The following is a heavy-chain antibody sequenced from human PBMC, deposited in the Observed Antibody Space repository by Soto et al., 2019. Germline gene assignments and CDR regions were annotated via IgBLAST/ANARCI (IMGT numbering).Heavy chain of an antibody. J-gene: IGHJ4*02. CDR1: GGSISSTTYS. Sequence: SETLSLTCTVSGGSISSTTYSWGWIRQPPGKGLEWIGSMYYSGTTYSNPSLQSRVTISVDTSNNQFSLKPTSVTAADTSVYYCARHGGKLSITGTMGNFDYWGQGSLGTVSS. D-gene: IGHD1-20*01. CDR3: ARHGGKLSITGTMGNFDY. CDR2: MYYSGTT. V-gene: IGHV4-39*01.